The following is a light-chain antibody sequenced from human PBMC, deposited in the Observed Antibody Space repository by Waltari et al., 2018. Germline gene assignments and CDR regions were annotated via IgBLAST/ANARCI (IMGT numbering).Light chain of an antibody. V-gene: IGLV2-11*01. Sequence: QSALTQPRSLSGSPRQSVPISCTGTSSHVGCYTYVSWYQQYPGRAPKVVTYNVSKRPEGVPDRFSGSKSGNTASLTISGLQAEDEADYYCCSYAGNYLRVFGGGTRLTVL. CDR2: NVS. J-gene: IGLJ3*02. CDR3: CSYAGNYLRV. CDR1: SSHVGCYTY.